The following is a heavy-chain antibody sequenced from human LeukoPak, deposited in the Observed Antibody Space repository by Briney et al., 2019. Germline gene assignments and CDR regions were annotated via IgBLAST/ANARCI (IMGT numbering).Heavy chain of an antibody. Sequence: PGGSLRLSCEASGLTFSRDWMGWVRQAPGKGLEWVANIRQDGGETYYGDSVKGRFTISRDNPKNLLFLQINSLRVEDTAVYYCARETPRRGETRDGYRWGQGTLVTVSS. J-gene: IGHJ4*02. CDR1: GLTFSRDW. CDR3: ARETPRRGETRDGYR. D-gene: IGHD5-24*01. CDR2: IRQDGGET. V-gene: IGHV3-7*01.